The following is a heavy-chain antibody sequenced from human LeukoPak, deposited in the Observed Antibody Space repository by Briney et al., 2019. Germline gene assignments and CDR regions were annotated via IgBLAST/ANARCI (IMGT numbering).Heavy chain of an antibody. V-gene: IGHV4-39*07. CDR2: LCTSGSI. CDR1: GGSISSSSYY. J-gene: IGHJ4*02. Sequence: PSETLSLTCTVSGGSISSSSYYWGWIRQPPGKGLEWIGRLCTSGSINYNPSLNSRLTISLDTSKNQLSLRLTSVTAADTAVYYCAREGGTIYFDYWGQGALVTVSS. D-gene: IGHD3-3*01. CDR3: AREGGTIYFDY.